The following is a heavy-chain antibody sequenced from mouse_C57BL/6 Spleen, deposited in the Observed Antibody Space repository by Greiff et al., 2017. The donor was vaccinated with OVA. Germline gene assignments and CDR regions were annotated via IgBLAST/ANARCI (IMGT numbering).Heavy chain of an antibody. CDR2: ISYDGSN. J-gene: IGHJ4*01. Sequence: EVQLVESGPGLVKPSQSLSLTCSVTGYSITSGYYWNWIRQFPGNQLEWMGYISYDGSNNYNPSLKNRISITRDTSKNPFFLKLNSVTTEDTAAYYCAERGYDYDGGDYWGQGTSVTVSS. CDR1: GYSITSGYY. V-gene: IGHV3-6*01. CDR3: AERGYDYDGGDY. D-gene: IGHD2-4*01.